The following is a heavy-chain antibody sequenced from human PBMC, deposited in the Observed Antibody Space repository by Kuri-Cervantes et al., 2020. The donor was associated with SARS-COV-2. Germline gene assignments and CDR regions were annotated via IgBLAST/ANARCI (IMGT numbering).Heavy chain of an antibody. V-gene: IGHV1-2*02. CDR1: GYNFTGYF. CDR3: ARDYSNTWTPGVFFQY. J-gene: IGHJ1*01. CDR2: INPNNGDT. D-gene: IGHD6-13*01. Sequence: ASVKVSCKASGYNFTGYFIHWVRQAPGQRLDWLGWINPNNGDTVYAQKFQGRVTMSRDTSITTVFLDLSRLTSDDTAVYYCARDYSNTWTPGVFFQYWGQGTLVTVSS.